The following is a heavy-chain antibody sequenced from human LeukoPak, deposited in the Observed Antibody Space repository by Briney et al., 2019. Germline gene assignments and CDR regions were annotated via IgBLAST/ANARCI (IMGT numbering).Heavy chain of an antibody. D-gene: IGHD6-6*01. CDR3: AKGLVGSSIADFFDY. J-gene: IGHJ4*02. Sequence: GGSLRLSCAASGFTFSSYEMNWVRQAPGKGLEWVSYISSSGSTIYYADSVKGRFTISRDNAKNSPYLQMNSLRGEDMALYYCAKGLVGSSIADFFDYWGQGILVTVSS. V-gene: IGHV3-48*03. CDR1: GFTFSSYE. CDR2: ISSSGSTI.